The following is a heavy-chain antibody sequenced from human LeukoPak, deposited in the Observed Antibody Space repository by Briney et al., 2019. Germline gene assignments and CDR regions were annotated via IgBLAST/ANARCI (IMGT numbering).Heavy chain of an antibody. CDR2: IIPIFGTA. CDR1: GGTFSSYA. Sequence: VASVKVSCKASGGTFSSYAISWVRQAPGQGLEWMGGIIPIFGTANYAQKFQGRVTITADESTSTAYMELSSLRSEDTAVYYCAREGDYDSSGYFNYWGQGTLVTVSS. V-gene: IGHV1-69*13. D-gene: IGHD3-22*01. J-gene: IGHJ4*02. CDR3: AREGDYDSSGYFNY.